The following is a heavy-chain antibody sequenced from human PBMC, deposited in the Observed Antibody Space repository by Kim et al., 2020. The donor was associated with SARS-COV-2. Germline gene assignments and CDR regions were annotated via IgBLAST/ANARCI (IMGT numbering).Heavy chain of an antibody. V-gene: IGHV4-34*01. D-gene: IGHD2-21*01. Sequence: YNPSLKSRVTISVDTSKNQFSLKLSSVTAADTAVYYCAGASKGRDGYFDLWGRGTLVTVSS. J-gene: IGHJ2*01. CDR3: AGASKGRDGYFDL.